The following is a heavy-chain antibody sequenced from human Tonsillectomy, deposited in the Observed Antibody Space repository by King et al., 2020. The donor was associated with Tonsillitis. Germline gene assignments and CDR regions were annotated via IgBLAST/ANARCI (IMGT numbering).Heavy chain of an antibody. CDR3: ARDLAVTMVRGVGYYSYMDV. CDR1: GGTFSSYA. V-gene: IGHV1-69*01. Sequence: QLVQSGAEVKKPGSSVKVSCKASGGTFSSYAISWVRQAPGQGLEWMGGIIPIFGTANYAQKFQGRVTITADESTSTAYMELSSLRSEDTAVYYCARDLAVTMVRGVGYYSYMDVWGKGTTVTVSS. CDR2: IIPIFGTA. D-gene: IGHD3-10*01. J-gene: IGHJ6*03.